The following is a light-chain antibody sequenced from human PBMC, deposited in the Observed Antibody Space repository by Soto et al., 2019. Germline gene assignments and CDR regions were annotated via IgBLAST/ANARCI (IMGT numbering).Light chain of an antibody. CDR2: RDI. Sequence: SYELTQPLSVSVALGQTARITCEGNNIGSKSVHWYQQKSGQAPVLVIYRDINRPSGIPERFSGSKSGNTATLTISRAQAGDEADYSCQVWDSYTVFGRGTQLTVL. CDR3: QVWDSYTV. J-gene: IGLJ3*02. V-gene: IGLV3-9*01. CDR1: NIGSKS.